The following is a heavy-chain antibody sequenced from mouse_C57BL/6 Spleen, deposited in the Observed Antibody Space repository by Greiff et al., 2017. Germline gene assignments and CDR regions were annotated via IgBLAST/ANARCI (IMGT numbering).Heavy chain of an antibody. CDR1: GYSFTGYY. V-gene: IGHV1-42*01. CDR2: INPSTGGT. J-gene: IGHJ2*01. Sequence: EVQLQQSGPELVKPGASVKISCKASGYSFTGYYMNWVKQSPEKSLEWIGEINPSTGGTTYNQKFKAKATLTVDKSSSTAYMQLTSLTSEDSAVYYCARRGSSYDYWGQGTTLTVSS. CDR3: ARRGSSYDY. D-gene: IGHD1-1*01.